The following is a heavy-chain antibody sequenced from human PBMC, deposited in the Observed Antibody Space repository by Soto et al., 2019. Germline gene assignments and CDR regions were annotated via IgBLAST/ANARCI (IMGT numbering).Heavy chain of an antibody. CDR2: IWYDGSNK. V-gene: IGHV3-33*01. CDR3: ARGHRPSCGGDCYRGFDY. CDR1: GFTFSSYG. Sequence: QVQLVESGGGVVQPGRSLRLSCAASGFTFSSYGMHWVRQAPGKGLEWVAVIWYDGSNKYYADSVKGRFTISRDNSKNTLYLQMNSLRAEDTAVYYCARGHRPSCGGDCYRGFDYWGQGTLVTVSS. J-gene: IGHJ4*02. D-gene: IGHD2-21*02.